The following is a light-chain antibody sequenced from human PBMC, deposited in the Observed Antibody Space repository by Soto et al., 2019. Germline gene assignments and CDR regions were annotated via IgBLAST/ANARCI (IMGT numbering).Light chain of an antibody. CDR2: KTD. CDR1: SSNIGAGYD. V-gene: IGLV1-40*01. J-gene: IGLJ2*01. CDR3: ASWDDSLSSVL. Sequence: QSVLTQPPSVSGAPGQRATISCTGSSSNIGAGYDVHWYRQLPGTAPKLLIYKTDQRPSGVPDRFSATRSGSSASLAISGLRSEDEADYYCASWDDSLSSVLFGGGTKLTVL.